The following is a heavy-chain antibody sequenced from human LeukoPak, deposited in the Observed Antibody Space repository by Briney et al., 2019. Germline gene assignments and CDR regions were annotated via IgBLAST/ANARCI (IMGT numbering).Heavy chain of an antibody. CDR3: ARAYGTMTRNWFDP. J-gene: IGHJ5*02. V-gene: IGHV3-21*05. CDR1: GFTFSSYS. D-gene: IGHD2-21*02. Sequence: GGSLRLSCAASGFTFSSYSMNWVRQAPGKGLEWVSYISTRGSFIYYADSVKGRFTISRDNAKNSLYLQMNSLRAEDTAVYYCARAYGTMTRNWFDPWGQGTLVTVSS. CDR2: ISTRGSFI.